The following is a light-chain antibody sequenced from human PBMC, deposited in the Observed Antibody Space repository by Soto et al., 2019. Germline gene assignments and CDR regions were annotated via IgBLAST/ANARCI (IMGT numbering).Light chain of an antibody. J-gene: IGKJ4*01. Sequence: DIQMTQSPPSVSASVGDRVTITCRASQGISGYLVWYQQKPGKAPKLLIYAASSLQNGVLSRFSGSGSGTDFTLTISSLQPEDSATYYCQQANSFPSFGGGTKVEIK. V-gene: IGKV1-12*02. CDR1: QGISGY. CDR2: AAS. CDR3: QQANSFPS.